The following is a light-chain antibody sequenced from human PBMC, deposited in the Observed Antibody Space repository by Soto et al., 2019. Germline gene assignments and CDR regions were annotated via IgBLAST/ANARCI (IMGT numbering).Light chain of an antibody. CDR2: SDD. CDR1: SSNIGKNA. J-gene: IGLJ3*02. Sequence: QSALTQPPSASATPGQRVIISCSGSSSNIGKNAVKWYQQFPGTAPKLLIHSDDQRPPGVPDRFSGSKSGTSASLTISGLQSEDEAHYYCGAWDDSLSGLVFGGGTKVTVL. CDR3: GAWDDSLSGLV. V-gene: IGLV1-44*01.